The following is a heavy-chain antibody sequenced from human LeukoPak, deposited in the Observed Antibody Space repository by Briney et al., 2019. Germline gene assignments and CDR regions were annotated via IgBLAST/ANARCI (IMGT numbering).Heavy chain of an antibody. Sequence: GESLRLSCAASGFIFSSYAMSWVRQAPGKGLEWVSTISGSGGSTYYADSVKGRFTISRDNSKNTLYLQMNSLRAEDTAVYYCAKAHLKAAAIAVAGRPFDYWGQGTLVTVSS. CDR2: ISGSGGST. CDR1: GFIFSSYA. V-gene: IGHV3-23*01. J-gene: IGHJ4*02. D-gene: IGHD6-19*01. CDR3: AKAHLKAAAIAVAGRPFDY.